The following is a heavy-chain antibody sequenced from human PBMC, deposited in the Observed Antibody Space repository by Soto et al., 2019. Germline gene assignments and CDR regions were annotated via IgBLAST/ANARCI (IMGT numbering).Heavy chain of an antibody. Sequence: QVQLQESGPGLVKPSETLSLTCTVSGDSITSSTYYWGWIRQPPGKGLEWIGSIYYSGSTYYNPSVNSRVTISVDTSRIHFSLKLISVTAADTAVYYCARQSYDSSDYFDYWGQGTLVTVSS. CDR2: IYYSGST. CDR3: ARQSYDSSDYFDY. J-gene: IGHJ4*02. D-gene: IGHD3-22*01. CDR1: GDSITSSTYY. V-gene: IGHV4-39*01.